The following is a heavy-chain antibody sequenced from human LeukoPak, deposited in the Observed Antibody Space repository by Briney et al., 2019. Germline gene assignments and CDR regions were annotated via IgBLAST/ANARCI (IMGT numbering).Heavy chain of an antibody. V-gene: IGHV3-33*01. J-gene: IGHJ4*02. CDR3: ARDRAVAGSYFDY. CDR2: IWYDGSNK. CDR1: GFTFSSYG. Sequence: PGRSLRLSCAASGFTFSSYGMHWVRQPPGKGLEWVAVIWYDGSNKYYADSVKGRFTISRDNSKNTLYLQMNSLRAEDTAVYYCARDRAVAGSYFDYWGQGTLVTVSS. D-gene: IGHD6-19*01.